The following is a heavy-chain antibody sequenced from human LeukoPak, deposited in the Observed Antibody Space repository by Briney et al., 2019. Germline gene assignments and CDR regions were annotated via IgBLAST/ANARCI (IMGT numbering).Heavy chain of an antibody. Sequence: GGSLRLSCAASGFTFSSYAMHWVRQAPGKGLEYVSAISSNGGSTYYANSVKGRFTISRDNSKNTLYLQMGSLRAEDMAVYYCARDLKQWLRPPRDYYYYGMDVWGQGTTVTVSS. J-gene: IGHJ6*02. V-gene: IGHV3-64*01. D-gene: IGHD5-12*01. CDR1: GFTFSSYA. CDR2: ISSNGGST. CDR3: ARDLKQWLRPPRDYYYYGMDV.